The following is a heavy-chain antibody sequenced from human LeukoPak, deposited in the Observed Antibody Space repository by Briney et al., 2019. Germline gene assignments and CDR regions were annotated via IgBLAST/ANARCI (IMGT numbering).Heavy chain of an antibody. CDR1: GYTFTGYY. V-gene: IGHV1-2*02. Sequence: ASVKASCKASGYTFTGYYMHWVRQAPGQGLELMGWVNPNSGGTNYAQKFQGRVTMTRDTSISTAYMELSRLRSDDTAVYYCASRGYSYGYGYFDYWGQGTLVTVSS. CDR3: ASRGYSYGYGYFDY. D-gene: IGHD5-18*01. CDR2: VNPNSGGT. J-gene: IGHJ4*02.